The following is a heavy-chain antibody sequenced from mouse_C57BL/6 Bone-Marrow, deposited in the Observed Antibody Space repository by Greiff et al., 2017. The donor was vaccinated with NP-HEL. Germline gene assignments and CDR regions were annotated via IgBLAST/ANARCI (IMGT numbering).Heavy chain of an antibody. CDR2: ITHSGET. Sequence: VKLQESGPGLVKPSQSLFLTCSITGFPITSGYYWIWIRQSPGKPLEWMGYITHSGETFYNPSLQSPISITRETSKNQFFLQLNSVTTEDTAMYYCAGKGHYYGRRWYFDVWGTGTTVTVSS. CDR1: GFPITSGYY. D-gene: IGHD1-1*01. J-gene: IGHJ1*03. CDR3: AGKGHYYGRRWYFDV. V-gene: IGHV12-3*01.